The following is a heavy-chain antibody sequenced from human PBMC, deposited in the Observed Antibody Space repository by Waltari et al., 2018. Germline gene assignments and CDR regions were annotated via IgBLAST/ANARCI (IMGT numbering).Heavy chain of an antibody. J-gene: IGHJ6*02. D-gene: IGHD3-16*01. CDR3: ARGGYYAMDV. Sequence: EVQLVESGGGLVQPGGSLRLSCAASGFTFSSYWMRWVRQAPGKGLVVGSDIKTDGSATKYADSVKGRFTISRDNAKNTLFLQMNSLTAEDTAVYYCARGGYYAMDVWGQGTTVTVSS. V-gene: IGHV3-74*03. CDR2: IKTDGSAT. CDR1: GFTFSSYW.